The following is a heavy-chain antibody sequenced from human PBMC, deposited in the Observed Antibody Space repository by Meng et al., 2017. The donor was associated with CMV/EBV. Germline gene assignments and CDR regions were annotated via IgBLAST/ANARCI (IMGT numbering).Heavy chain of an antibody. CDR1: NAW. CDR3: TTTQQQQLVRLYYYYGMDV. D-gene: IGHD6-13*01. V-gene: IGHV3-15*01. J-gene: IGHJ6*02. Sequence: NAWMSWVRQAPGKGMEWVGRIKSKTDGGTTDYAAPVKGRFTISRDDSKNTLYLQMNSLKTEDTAVYYCTTTQQQQLVRLYYYYGMDVWGQGTTVTVSS. CDR2: IKSKTDGGTT.